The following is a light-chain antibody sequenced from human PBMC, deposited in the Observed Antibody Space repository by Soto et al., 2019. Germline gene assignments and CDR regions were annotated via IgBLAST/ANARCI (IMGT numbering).Light chain of an antibody. Sequence: DIQMTQSPSTLSASVGDRVTITCRASQSIATWLAGYQQKTGKAPKVLIYDASNLQSGGPSRFRGSGSGTEITLTISRLQPVEFANYCYQHYYSYPFTFGPGTKVDIK. CDR3: QHYYSYPFT. CDR1: QSIATW. CDR2: DAS. V-gene: IGKV1-5*01. J-gene: IGKJ3*01.